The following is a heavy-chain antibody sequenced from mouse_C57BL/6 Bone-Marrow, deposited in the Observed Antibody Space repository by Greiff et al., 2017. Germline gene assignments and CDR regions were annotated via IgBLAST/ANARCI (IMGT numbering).Heavy chain of an antibody. CDR2: ISDGGSYT. V-gene: IGHV5-4*01. CDR1: GFTFSSYA. Sequence: EVQGVESGGGLVKPGGSLKLSCAASGFTFSSYAMSWVRQTPEKRLEWVATISDGGSYTYYPDNVKGRFTSSRDNAKNNLYLQMSHLKSEDTAMYDCARGGYFDYWGQGTTLTVSS. CDR3: ARGGYFDY. D-gene: IGHD1-1*02. J-gene: IGHJ2*01.